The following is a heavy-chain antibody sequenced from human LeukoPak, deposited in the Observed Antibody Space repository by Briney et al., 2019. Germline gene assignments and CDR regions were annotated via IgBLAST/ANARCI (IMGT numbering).Heavy chain of an antibody. CDR1: GFTFSSYD. J-gene: IGHJ4*02. D-gene: IGHD3-3*01. CDR2: IDTAGDT. Sequence: GGSLRLSCAASGFTFSSYDMHWVRQATGKGLEWVSAIDTAGDTYYPGSVKGRFTISRENAKNSLYLQMNSLRAEDTAVHYRARGGSIFGVDYWGQGTLVTVSS. CDR3: ARGGSIFGVDY. V-gene: IGHV3-13*01.